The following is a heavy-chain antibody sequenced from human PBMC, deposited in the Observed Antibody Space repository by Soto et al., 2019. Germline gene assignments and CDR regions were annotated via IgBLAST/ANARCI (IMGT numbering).Heavy chain of an antibody. Sequence: EVQLVESGGGLVQPGRSLRLSCAASGFTFDDYAMYWVRQAPGKGLEWVSGLSWNSGNIAYADSLKGRFSISRDNAKNSLYLQMNSLSAEDTAFSYGAKSMSSCWSLIDYWGQGTLVTVSS. CDR2: LSWNSGNI. CDR1: GFTFDDYA. D-gene: IGHD6-19*01. V-gene: IGHV3-9*01. J-gene: IGHJ4*02. CDR3: AKSMSSCWSLIDY.